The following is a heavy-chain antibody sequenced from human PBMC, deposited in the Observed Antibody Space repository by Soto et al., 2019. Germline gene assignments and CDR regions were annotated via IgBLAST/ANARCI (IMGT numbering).Heavy chain of an antibody. CDR3: ATYMEGGAFDI. J-gene: IGHJ3*02. CDR2: IYHSGST. Sequence: SETLSLTCAVSGGSISSSNWWSWVHQPPGKGLEWIGEIYHSGSTNYNPSLKSRVTISVDKSKNQFSLKLSSVTAADTAVYYCATYMEGGAFDIWGQGTMVTVSS. CDR1: GGSISSSNW. D-gene: IGHD2-2*02. V-gene: IGHV4-4*02.